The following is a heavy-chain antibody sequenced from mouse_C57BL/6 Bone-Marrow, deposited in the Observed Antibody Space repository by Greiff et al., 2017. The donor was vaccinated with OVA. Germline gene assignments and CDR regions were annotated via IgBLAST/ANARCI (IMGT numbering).Heavy chain of an antibody. J-gene: IGHJ4*01. CDR3: TRGYSNYYAMDY. V-gene: IGHV1-15*01. CDR1: GYTFTDYE. CDR2: IAPETGGT. D-gene: IGHD2-5*01. Sequence: VQLQQSGAELVRPGASVTLSCKASGYTFTDYEMHWVKQTPVHGLEWIGAIAPETGGTAYTQKFKGKAILTADKSSSTAYMELRSLTSEDSAVYYCTRGYSNYYAMDYWGQGTSVTVSS.